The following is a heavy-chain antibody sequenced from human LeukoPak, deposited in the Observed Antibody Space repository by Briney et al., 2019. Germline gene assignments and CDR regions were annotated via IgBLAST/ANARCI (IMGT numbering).Heavy chain of an antibody. CDR3: ARGRQFSVAGTVRYYYYGMDV. Sequence: PSETLSLTCAVYGGSFSGYYWSWIRQPPGKGLEWIGEINHSGSTNYNPSLKSRVTISVDTSKNQFSLKLSSVTAADTAVYYCARGRQFSVAGTVRYYYYGMDVWGQGTTVTVSS. D-gene: IGHD6-19*01. CDR1: GGSFSGYY. CDR2: INHSGST. V-gene: IGHV4-34*01. J-gene: IGHJ6*02.